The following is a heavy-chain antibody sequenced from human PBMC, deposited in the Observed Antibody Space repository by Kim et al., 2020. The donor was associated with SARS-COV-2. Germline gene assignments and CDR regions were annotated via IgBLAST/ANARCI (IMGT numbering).Heavy chain of an antibody. CDR1: GLTFSSYW. Sequence: GGSLRLSCAASGLTFSSYWMSWVRQAPGKGLEWVANIKQDGSEKYYVDSVKGRFTISRDNAKNSLYRQMNSLRAEDTAVYYCAREVGDTMVRGVIFWVDPGGQGALVTVSS. V-gene: IGHV3-7*01. CDR2: IKQDGSEK. CDR3: AREVGDTMVRGVIFWVDP. J-gene: IGHJ5*02. D-gene: IGHD3-10*01.